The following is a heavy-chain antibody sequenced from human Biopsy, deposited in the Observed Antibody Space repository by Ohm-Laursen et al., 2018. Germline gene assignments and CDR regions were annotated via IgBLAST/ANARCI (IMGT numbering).Heavy chain of an antibody. CDR3: ARESPLRLGVCGAIRCFKEVFGMDV. D-gene: IGHD2-21*01. V-gene: IGHV1-46*01. CDR2: VNPVAEAT. J-gene: IGHJ6*02. Sequence: ASVKVSCKSSGYDFGNYYINWVRKVPGQGLEWLGVVNPVAEATMYAQKFQDRFTLTRDASTNTVYMDLTSLTSEDTAVYYCARESPLRLGVCGAIRCFKEVFGMDVWGQGTTVIVSS. CDR1: GYDFGNYY.